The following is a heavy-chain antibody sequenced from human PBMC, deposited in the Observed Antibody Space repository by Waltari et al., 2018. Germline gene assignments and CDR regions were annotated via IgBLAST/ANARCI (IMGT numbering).Heavy chain of an antibody. D-gene: IGHD7-27*01. CDR3: ASLHLGWFDP. J-gene: IGHJ5*02. Sequence: EVQLVESGGGLVQPGGSLRLSCAASGFTFSSYWMSWVRQAQGKGLEWVANIKQDGSEKYDVDAVKGRFTISRDNAKNSLYLQMNSLRAEDTAVYYCASLHLGWFDPWGQGTLVTVSS. CDR1: GFTFSSYW. CDR2: IKQDGSEK. V-gene: IGHV3-7*01.